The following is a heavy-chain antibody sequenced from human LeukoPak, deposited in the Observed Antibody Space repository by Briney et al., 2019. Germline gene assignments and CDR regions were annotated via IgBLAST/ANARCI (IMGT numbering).Heavy chain of an antibody. CDR2: VSSDGSTT. V-gene: IGHV3-74*01. Sequence: GGSLRLSCAASGFTFRSHRMLWVRQAPGKGLVWVSCVSSDGSTTNYADSVKGRFTISRDNAKSTLYLQMSSLRAEDTAVYYCARDTNGLSYWGLGTRVSVSS. CDR1: GFTFRSHR. J-gene: IGHJ4*02. D-gene: IGHD2-8*01. CDR3: ARDTNGLSY.